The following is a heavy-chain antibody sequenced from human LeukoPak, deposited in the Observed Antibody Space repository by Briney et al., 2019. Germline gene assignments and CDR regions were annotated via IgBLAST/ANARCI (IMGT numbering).Heavy chain of an antibody. CDR2: INHSGST. CDR1: GVSFSGYY. J-gene: IGHJ4*02. D-gene: IGHD2-2*02. CDR3: ARGVRYCSSTSCYTAVYFDY. V-gene: IGHV4-34*01. Sequence: TSETLSLTCAVYGVSFSGYYWSWIRQPPGKGLEWIGEINHSGSTNYNPSLKSRVTISVDTSKNQFSLKLSSVTAADTAVYYCARGVRYCSSTSCYTAVYFDYWGQGTLVTVSS.